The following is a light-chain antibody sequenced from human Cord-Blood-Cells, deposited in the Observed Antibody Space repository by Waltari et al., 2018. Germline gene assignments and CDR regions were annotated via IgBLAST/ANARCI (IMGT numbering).Light chain of an antibody. CDR1: QCISSY. V-gene: IGKV1-8*01. CDR2: AAS. CDR3: QQYYSYPL. J-gene: IGKJ4*01. Sequence: IRMTPSPSSLSASTGHAVTITCRASQCISSYLAWYQQKPGKAPKLLIYAASTLQSGVPSRFSGSGSGTDFTLTISCLQSEDFATYYCQQYYSYPLFGGGTKVEIK.